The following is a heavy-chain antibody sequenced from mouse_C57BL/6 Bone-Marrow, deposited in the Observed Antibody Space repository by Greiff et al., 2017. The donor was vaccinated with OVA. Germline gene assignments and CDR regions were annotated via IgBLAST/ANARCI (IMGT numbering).Heavy chain of an antibody. D-gene: IGHD1-1*01. V-gene: IGHV1-26*01. Sequence: VQLQQSGPELVKPGASVKISCKASGYTFTDYYMNWVKQSHGKSLEWIGDINPNNGGTSYNQKFKGKATLTVDKSSSTAYMELRSLTSEDSAVYYCARERAITTVVAPFDYWGQGTTLTVSS. CDR3: ARERAITTVVAPFDY. J-gene: IGHJ2*01. CDR1: GYTFTDYY. CDR2: INPNNGGT.